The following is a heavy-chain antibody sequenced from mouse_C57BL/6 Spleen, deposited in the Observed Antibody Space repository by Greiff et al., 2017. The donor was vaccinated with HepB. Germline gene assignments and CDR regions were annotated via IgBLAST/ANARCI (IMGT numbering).Heavy chain of an antibody. J-gene: IGHJ4*01. CDR2: IYPGDGDT. Sequence: VQRVESGPELVKPGASVKISCKASGYAFSSSWMNWVKQRPGKGLEWIGRIYPGDGDTNYNGKFKGKATLTADKSSSTAYMQLSSLTSEDSAVYFCARSMINYAMDYWGQGTSVTVSS. D-gene: IGHD2-4*01. CDR1: GYAFSSSW. V-gene: IGHV1-82*01. CDR3: ARSMINYAMDY.